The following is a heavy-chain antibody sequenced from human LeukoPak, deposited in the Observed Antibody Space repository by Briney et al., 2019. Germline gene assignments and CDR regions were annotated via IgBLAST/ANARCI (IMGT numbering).Heavy chain of an antibody. CDR1: GFTFSDYG. CDR3: ARGGYYSDGGGPGDY. D-gene: IGHD3-22*01. J-gene: IGHJ4*02. CDR2: IWYDGSNK. V-gene: IGHV3-33*01. Sequence: PGGSLRLSCAASGFTFSDYGMHWVRQAPGKGLEWAAIIWYDGSNKYYADSVKGRFTISRDNSKNTLFLQMNSLRAEDTAVYYCARGGYYSDGGGPGDYWGQGTLVTVSS.